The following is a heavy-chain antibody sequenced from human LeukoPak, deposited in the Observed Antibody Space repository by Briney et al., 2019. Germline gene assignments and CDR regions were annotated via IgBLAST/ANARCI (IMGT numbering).Heavy chain of an antibody. CDR2: ISYDGSNK. V-gene: IGHV3-30-3*01. CDR3: ARVGSYSFDY. Sequence: GRSLRLSCAASGLTFSSYAMHWVRQAPGKGLEWVAVISYDGSNKYYADSVKGRFTISRDNSKNTLYLQMNSLRAEDTAVYYCARVGSYSFDYWGQGTLVTVSS. J-gene: IGHJ4*02. D-gene: IGHD1-26*01. CDR1: GLTFSSYA.